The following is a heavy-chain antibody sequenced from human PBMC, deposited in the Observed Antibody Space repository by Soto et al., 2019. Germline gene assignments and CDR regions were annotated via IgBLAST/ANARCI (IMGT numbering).Heavy chain of an antibody. D-gene: IGHD1-26*01. CDR3: ARVSGSYYYGMDV. CDR2: IYHSGST. Sequence: PSETLSLTCAVSGGSISSSNWWSWVRQPPGKGLEWIGEIYHSGSTNYNPSLKSRVTISVDKSKNQFSLKLSSVTAADTAVYYCARVSGSYYYGMDVCGQGTTVTVSS. J-gene: IGHJ6*02. CDR1: GGSISSSNW. V-gene: IGHV4-4*02.